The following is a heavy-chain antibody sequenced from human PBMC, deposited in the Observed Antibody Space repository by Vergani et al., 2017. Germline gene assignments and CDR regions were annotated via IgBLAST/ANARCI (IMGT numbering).Heavy chain of an antibody. V-gene: IGHV4-59*11. CDR2: IYYSGST. J-gene: IGHJ4*02. D-gene: IGHD3-22*01. CDR1: GGSISSHY. CDR3: ARGGITMIVVV. Sequence: QVQLPESGPGLVKPSETLSLTCTVSGGSISSHYWSWIRQPPGKGLEWIGSIYYSGSTYYNPSLKSRVTISVDTSKNQFSLKLSSVTAADTAVYYCARGGITMIVVVWGQGTLVTVSS.